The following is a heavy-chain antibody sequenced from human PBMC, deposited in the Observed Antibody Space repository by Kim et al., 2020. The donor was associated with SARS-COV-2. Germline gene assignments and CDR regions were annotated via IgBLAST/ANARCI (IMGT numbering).Heavy chain of an antibody. CDR2: INPNSGGT. J-gene: IGHJ4*02. V-gene: IGHV1-2*02. CDR3: ARGVGQLLTLDQFDY. CDR1: GYTFTGYY. Sequence: ASVKVSCKASGYTFTGYYMHWVRQAPGQGLEWMGWINPNSGGTNYAQKFQGRVTMTRDTSISTAYMELSRLRSDDTAVYYCARGVGQLLTLDQFDYWGQGTLVTVSS. D-gene: IGHD3-9*01.